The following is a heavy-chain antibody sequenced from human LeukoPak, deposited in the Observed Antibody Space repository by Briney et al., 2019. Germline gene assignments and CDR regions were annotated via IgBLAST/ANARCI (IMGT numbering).Heavy chain of an antibody. CDR2: MNPNSGNT. D-gene: IGHD4-17*01. V-gene: IGHV1-8*02. CDR3: ARDHXYGDYXXXXYGMDV. Sequence: GASVKVSCKASGYTFTGYYMHWVRQAPGQGLERMGWMNPNSGNTGYAQKFQGRVTMTRNTSISTAYMELSSLRSEDTAVYYCARDHXYGDYXXXXYGMDVWGQGTTVTVSS. J-gene: IGHJ6*02. CDR1: GYTFTGYY.